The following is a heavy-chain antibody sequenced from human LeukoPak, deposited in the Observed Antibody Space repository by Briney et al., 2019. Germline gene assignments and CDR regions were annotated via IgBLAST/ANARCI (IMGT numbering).Heavy chain of an antibody. CDR1: GFTVSSNY. CDR2: IRYDGSNK. CDR3: AKGYGDYVRFGISY. D-gene: IGHD4-17*01. Sequence: GGSLRLSCAASGFTVSSNYMSWVRQAPGKGLEWVAFIRYDGSNKYYADSVKGRFTISRDNSKNTLYLQMNSLRAEDAAVYYCAKGYGDYVRFGISYWGQGTLVTVSS. V-gene: IGHV3-30*02. J-gene: IGHJ4*02.